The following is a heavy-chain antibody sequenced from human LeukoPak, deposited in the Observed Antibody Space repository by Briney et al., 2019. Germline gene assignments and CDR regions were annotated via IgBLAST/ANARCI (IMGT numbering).Heavy chain of an antibody. CDR2: ISSNGGST. CDR1: GFTFSSYA. V-gene: IGHV3-64*01. Sequence: GGSLRLSCAASGFTFSSYAMNWVRQGPGKGLEYVSAISSNGGSTYYANSVKGRFTISRDNSKNTLYLQMGCLRAEDMGVYYCARVQGYSRDGYYYAMDVWGQGPRSPSP. J-gene: IGHJ6*02. CDR3: ARVQGYSRDGYYYAMDV. D-gene: IGHD5-18*01.